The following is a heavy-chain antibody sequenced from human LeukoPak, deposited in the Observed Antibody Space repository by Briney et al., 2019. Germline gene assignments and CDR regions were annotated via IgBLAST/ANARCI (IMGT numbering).Heavy chain of an antibody. J-gene: IGHJ4*02. Sequence: SETLSLTCSVSGGSISSSHYYWGWIRQPPGKGLQWIGSVYYSGSTYYSPSLKSRVTISVDTSKNQFSLKLSSVTAADTAVYYCAREDYYFDSWGQGTLVTVSS. V-gene: IGHV4-39*07. CDR2: VYYSGST. CDR3: AREDYYFDS. CDR1: GGSISSSHYY.